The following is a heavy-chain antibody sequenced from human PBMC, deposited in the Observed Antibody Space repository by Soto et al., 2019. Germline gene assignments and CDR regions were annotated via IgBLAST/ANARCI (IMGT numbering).Heavy chain of an antibody. CDR2: IYHSGST. CDR1: GYSISSGHY. CDR3: ARHLVVATTTYNWFDV. J-gene: IGHJ5*02. Sequence: SETLSLTCAVSGYSISSGHYWGWIRQPPGKGLEWIGTIYHSGSTFYNPSLKSRLTISVDSSKNHFSLKLTSVTAADTAVYYCARHLVVATTTYNWFDVWGQGALVTVSS. D-gene: IGHD2-15*01. V-gene: IGHV4-38-2*01.